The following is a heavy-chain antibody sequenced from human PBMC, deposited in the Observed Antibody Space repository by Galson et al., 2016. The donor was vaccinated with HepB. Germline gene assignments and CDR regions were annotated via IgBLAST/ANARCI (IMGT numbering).Heavy chain of an antibody. D-gene: IGHD2-21*01. CDR2: IDGPTPHT. J-gene: IGHJ4*02. Sequence: SLRLSCAASGFTFRNYALSWVRRAPGKGLEWVSHIDGPTPHTHYADSVRGRFSIYRDNSKDTLYLQMDSLTAEDSAIYYCTTLLSHHFDYWGQGTRVTVSS. V-gene: IGHV3-23*01. CDR1: GFTFRNYA. CDR3: TTLLSHHFDY.